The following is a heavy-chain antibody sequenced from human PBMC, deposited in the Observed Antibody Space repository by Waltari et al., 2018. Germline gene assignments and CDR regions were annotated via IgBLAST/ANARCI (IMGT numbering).Heavy chain of an antibody. D-gene: IGHD3-10*01. CDR3: AKDSGYSMIRGRENS. CDR1: GFDYSSYA. CDR2: IDNSGETA. J-gene: IGHJ4*02. Sequence: VYLLESGGGLVQPGGSLILSCVGSGFDYSSYAMSWVRQAPGKGLEWVSGIDNSGETAYYAESVKGRFTISRDDSRNTLYLHMNSLRVDDTAVYYCAKDSGYSMIRGRENSWGQGTLVTVSS. V-gene: IGHV3-23*05.